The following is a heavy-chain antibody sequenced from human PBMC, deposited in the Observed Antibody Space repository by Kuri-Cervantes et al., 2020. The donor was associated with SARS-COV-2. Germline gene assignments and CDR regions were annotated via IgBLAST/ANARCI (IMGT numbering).Heavy chain of an antibody. J-gene: IGHJ4*02. CDR3: ARRLKDGPPDY. CDR2: IYHSGGT. V-gene: IGHV4-38-2*01. CDR1: GYSISSGYY. Sequence: SQTLSLTCAVSGYSISSGYYWGWIRQPPGKGLEWIGSIYHSGGTYYNPSLKSRVTISVDTSKNQFSLKLSSVTAADTAVYYCARRLKDGPPDYWGQGTLVTVSS.